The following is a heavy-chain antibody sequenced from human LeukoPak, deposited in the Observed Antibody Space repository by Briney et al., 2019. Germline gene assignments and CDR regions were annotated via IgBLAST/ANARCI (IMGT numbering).Heavy chain of an antibody. CDR1: GGSISSSSYY. J-gene: IGHJ6*03. CDR3: ARLPVVPGVFAYYYYMDV. CDR2: IYYSGST. D-gene: IGHD2-2*01. V-gene: IGHV4-39*01. Sequence: KASETLSLTCTVSGGSISSSSYYWGWIRQPPGKGLEWIGSIYYSGSTYYSPSLKSRVTISVDRSKNQFSLKVSSVTAADTAVYYCARLPVVPGVFAYYYYMDVWGKRTTVTVSS.